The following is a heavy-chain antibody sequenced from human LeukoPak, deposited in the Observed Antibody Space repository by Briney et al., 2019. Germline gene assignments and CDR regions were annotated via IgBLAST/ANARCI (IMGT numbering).Heavy chain of an antibody. CDR1: GFTFSSYG. J-gene: IGHJ4*02. Sequence: PGRSLRLSCAASGFTFSSYGMHWVRQAPGKGLEWVAVISYDGSDKYSADSVKGRFTISRDNSKNTLYLQMNSLRAEDTAVYYCAKDVIAVAGGNDYWGQGTLVTVSS. V-gene: IGHV3-30*18. CDR3: AKDVIAVAGGNDY. CDR2: ISYDGSDK. D-gene: IGHD6-19*01.